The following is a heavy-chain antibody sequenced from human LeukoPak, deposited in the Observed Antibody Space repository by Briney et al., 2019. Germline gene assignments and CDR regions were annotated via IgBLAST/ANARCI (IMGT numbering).Heavy chain of an antibody. CDR3: ARVRWLQLGYFDY. D-gene: IGHD5-24*01. CDR1: GGSISSRSYY. Sequence: SETLSLTCTVSGGSISSRSYYWGWIRQPPGKGLEWIGIIYYSGNTYYNSSLKSRVTISVDTSKNQFSLKLSSVTAADTAVYYCARVRWLQLGYFDYWGQGTLVTVSS. CDR2: IYYSGNT. V-gene: IGHV4-39*01. J-gene: IGHJ4*02.